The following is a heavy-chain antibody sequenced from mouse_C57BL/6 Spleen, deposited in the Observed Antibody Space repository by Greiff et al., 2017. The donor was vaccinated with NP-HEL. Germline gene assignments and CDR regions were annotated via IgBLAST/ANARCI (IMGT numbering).Heavy chain of an antibody. CDR3: ARHQLGRGFDY. D-gene: IGHD4-1*02. J-gene: IGHJ2*01. Sequence: EVQRVESGGGLVQPGGSLKLSCAASGFTFSDYGMAWVRQAPRKGPEWVAFISNLAYSIYYADTVTGRFTISRENAKNTLYMEMSSLGAEDTAMYYCARHQLGRGFDYWGQGTTLTVSS. V-gene: IGHV5-15*01. CDR2: ISNLAYSI. CDR1: GFTFSDYG.